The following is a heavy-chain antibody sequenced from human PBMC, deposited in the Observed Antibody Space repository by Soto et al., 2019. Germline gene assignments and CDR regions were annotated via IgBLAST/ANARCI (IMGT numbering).Heavy chain of an antibody. Sequence: GASVKVSCKSSGGTFSSDSINWVRQAPGQGLEWMGGIIPIFGPANFAKKFQGRVTITADESTTTAYMELSSLTSEDTAVYYCATGSFTSTGGRIGYHYNAMDVWGQGTTVTVSS. D-gene: IGHD1-1*01. V-gene: IGHV1-69*13. J-gene: IGHJ6*02. CDR1: GGTFSSDS. CDR3: ATGSFTSTGGRIGYHYNAMDV. CDR2: IIPIFGPA.